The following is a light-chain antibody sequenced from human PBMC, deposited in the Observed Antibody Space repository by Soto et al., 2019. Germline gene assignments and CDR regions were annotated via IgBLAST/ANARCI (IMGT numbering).Light chain of an antibody. J-gene: IGKJ1*01. V-gene: IGKV3-15*01. CDR3: QQYQNLWT. Sequence: IWMTQSPATLSVSPGERATLSCRASQTIYSNVAWYQQRPGQPPRLLIYRASSRATGIPASFSGSGSGTEFTLTINSLQSEDFAVYYCQQYQNLWTFGHGTKVDIK. CDR1: QTIYSN. CDR2: RAS.